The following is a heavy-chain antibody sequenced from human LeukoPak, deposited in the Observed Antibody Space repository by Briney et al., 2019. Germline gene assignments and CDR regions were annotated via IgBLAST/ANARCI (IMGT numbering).Heavy chain of an antibody. J-gene: IGHJ4*02. D-gene: IGHD2-2*01. CDR3: ARGRAGWDIVVVPAARNFDY. V-gene: IGHV4-34*01. CDR2: INHSGST. Sequence: XSWIXXXPXKGLEWXGEINHSGSTNYNPSLKSRVTISVDTSKNQFSLKLSSVTAADTAVYYCARGRAGWDIVVVPAARNFDYWGQGTLVTVSS.